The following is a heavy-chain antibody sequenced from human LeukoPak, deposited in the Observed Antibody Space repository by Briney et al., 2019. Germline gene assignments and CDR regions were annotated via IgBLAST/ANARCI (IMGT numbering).Heavy chain of an antibody. J-gene: IGHJ4*02. V-gene: IGHV3-7*01. CDR1: GFTFSSYW. Sequence: GGSLTLSCAPSGFTFSSYWMTWVRQAPGKGLEWVANMKQDGSEKYYVDSVKGRFTISRDNAKNSLYLQMNSLRAEDTAVYYCARVAYSGYDYMGAHFDYWGQGTLVTVSS. D-gene: IGHD5-12*01. CDR2: MKQDGSEK. CDR3: ARVAYSGYDYMGAHFDY.